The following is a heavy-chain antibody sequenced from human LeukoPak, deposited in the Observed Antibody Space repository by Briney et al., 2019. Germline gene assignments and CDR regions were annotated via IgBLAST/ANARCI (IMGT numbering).Heavy chain of an antibody. CDR2: INHSGST. CDR3: ARGNYDILTGSGYYFDY. Sequence: SETLSLTCAVYGGSFSGYYWSWIRQPPGKGLEWIGEINHSGSTNYNPSLKSRVTISVDTSQNQFSLKLSSGTAADTAVYYCARGNYDILTGSGYYFDYWGQGTLVAVSS. D-gene: IGHD3-9*01. V-gene: IGHV4-34*01. J-gene: IGHJ4*02. CDR1: GGSFSGYY.